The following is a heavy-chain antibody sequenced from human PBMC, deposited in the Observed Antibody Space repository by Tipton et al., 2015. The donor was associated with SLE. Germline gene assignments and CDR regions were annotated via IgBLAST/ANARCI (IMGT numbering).Heavy chain of an antibody. V-gene: IGHV4-59*12. CDR1: GGSISSYY. Sequence: TLSLTCTVSGGSISSYYWSWIRQPPGKGLEWIGYIYYSGSTNYNPSLKSRVTISVDTSKNQFSLKLSSVTAADTAVYYCNYYDSSGYPPSDAFDIWGQGTMVTVSS. D-gene: IGHD3-22*01. J-gene: IGHJ3*02. CDR2: IYYSGST. CDR3: NYYDSSGYPPSDAFDI.